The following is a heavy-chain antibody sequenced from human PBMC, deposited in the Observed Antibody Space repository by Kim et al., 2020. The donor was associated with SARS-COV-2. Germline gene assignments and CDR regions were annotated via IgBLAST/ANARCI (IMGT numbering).Heavy chain of an antibody. CDR2: IYSGGST. J-gene: IGHJ6*02. D-gene: IGHD3-16*01. CDR1: GFTVSSNY. Sequence: GGSLRLSCAASGFTVSSNYMSWVRQAPGKGLEWVSVIYSGGSTYYADSVKGRFTISRDNSKNTLYLQMNSLRAEDTAVYYCARGDADSPYGMDVWDQGTTVTVSS. CDR3: ARGDADSPYGMDV. V-gene: IGHV3-53*01.